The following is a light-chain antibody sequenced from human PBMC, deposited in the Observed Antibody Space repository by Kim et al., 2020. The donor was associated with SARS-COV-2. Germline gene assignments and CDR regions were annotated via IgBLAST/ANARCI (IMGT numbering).Light chain of an antibody. V-gene: IGLV1-44*01. CDR1: HSTVGINS. CDR2: NAN. J-gene: IGLJ3*02. Sequence: GQRVTVACSARHSTVGINSLNWYQHSRGTAPKRLMYNANQRPSGVPDRFAGSKSVTSASLAISGLQSEDEADYYCATWDDSLKGVMFGGGTKVTVL. CDR3: ATWDDSLKGVM.